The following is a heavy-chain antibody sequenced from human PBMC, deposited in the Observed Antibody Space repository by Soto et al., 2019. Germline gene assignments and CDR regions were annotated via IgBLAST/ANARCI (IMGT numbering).Heavy chain of an antibody. Sequence: TGGSLRLSWAASGFTLSNAWMSWVRQAPGKGLEWVGRTKSKTDGGTTDYAAPVKGRFTISRDDSKNTLYLQMNSLKTEDTAVYYCTTEDYSPYYYDSSGYYIGYFQNWGQGTLVTVSS. J-gene: IGHJ1*01. D-gene: IGHD3-22*01. CDR2: TKSKTDGGTT. V-gene: IGHV3-15*01. CDR3: TTEDYSPYYYDSSGYYIGYFQN. CDR1: GFTLSNAW.